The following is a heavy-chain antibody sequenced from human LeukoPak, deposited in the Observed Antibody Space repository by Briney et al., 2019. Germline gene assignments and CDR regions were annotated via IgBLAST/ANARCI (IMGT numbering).Heavy chain of an antibody. V-gene: IGHV3-9*01. CDR1: GFTFDDYA. J-gene: IGHJ4*02. CDR3: AKDTHNIVSNIDY. CDR2: INWNSGST. Sequence: GGSLRLSCAASGFTFDDYAMHWVRHAPGKGLEWVSGINWNSGSTGYADSVKGRFTISRDNAKNSLYLQMNSLRAEDTAFYYCAKDTHNIVSNIDYWGQGTLVTVSS. D-gene: IGHD5/OR15-5a*01.